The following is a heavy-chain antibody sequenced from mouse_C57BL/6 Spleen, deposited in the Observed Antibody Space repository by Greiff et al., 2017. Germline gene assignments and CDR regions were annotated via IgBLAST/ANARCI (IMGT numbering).Heavy chain of an antibody. CDR2: IDPNSGGT. V-gene: IGHV1-72*01. CDR1: GYNFTSYW. CDR3: ASGGGALLREYYIDY. J-gene: IGHJ2*01. D-gene: IGHD1-2*01. Sequence: QVQLQQPGAELVKPGASVKLSCKASGYNFTSYWMHWVKQRPGRGLEWIGRIDPNSGGTKYNEKFKSKATLTVDKPSSTAYMQLSSLTSEDTAVYYGASGGGALLREYYIDYWGQCTTLTVSS.